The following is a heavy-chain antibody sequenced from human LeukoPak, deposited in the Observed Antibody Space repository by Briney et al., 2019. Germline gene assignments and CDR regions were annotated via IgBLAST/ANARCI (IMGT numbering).Heavy chain of an antibody. D-gene: IGHD6-13*01. V-gene: IGHV3-11*04. Sequence: PGGSLRLSCAASGFTFSDYYMSWIRQAPGKGLEWVSYISSSGSTIYYADSVKGRFTISRDNAKNSLYLQMNSLRAEDTAVYYCARKGLDGSAVGIAAAPFFDYWGQGTLVTVSS. CDR2: ISSSGSTI. CDR1: GFTFSDYY. J-gene: IGHJ4*02. CDR3: ARKGLDGSAVGIAAAPFFDY.